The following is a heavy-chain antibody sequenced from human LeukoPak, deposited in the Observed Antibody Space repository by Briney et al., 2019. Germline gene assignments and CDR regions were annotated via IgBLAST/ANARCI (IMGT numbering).Heavy chain of an antibody. V-gene: IGHV4-4*09. CDR3: ARLGSYHDF. CDR2: IHSSGGS. J-gene: IGHJ4*02. CDR1: GASISNYY. Sequence: SETLSLTSTVSGASISNYYWSWIRQTPEKGLEWMGHIHSSGGSSYYPSLKSRLTLSIDTSRNQLSLKLPSVTAADTAVYFCARLGSYHDFWGQGALVTVSS. D-gene: IGHD1-26*01.